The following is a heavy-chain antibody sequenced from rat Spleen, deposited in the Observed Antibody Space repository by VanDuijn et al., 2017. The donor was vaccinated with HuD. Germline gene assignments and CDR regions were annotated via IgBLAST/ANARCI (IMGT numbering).Heavy chain of an antibody. Sequence: EVQLVESGGGLVQPGRSLKLSCVASGFTFNKYWMTWIRQAPGKGLEWVASISPGGGNTYYRDSVKGRFTVSRDNAKSTLYLQMDSLRSEDTATFYCVRQDTSGYSNWFAYWGQGTLVTVSS. V-gene: IGHV5-31*01. CDR2: ISPGGGNT. CDR3: VRQDTSGYSNWFAY. J-gene: IGHJ3*01. D-gene: IGHD4-3*01. CDR1: GFTFNKYW.